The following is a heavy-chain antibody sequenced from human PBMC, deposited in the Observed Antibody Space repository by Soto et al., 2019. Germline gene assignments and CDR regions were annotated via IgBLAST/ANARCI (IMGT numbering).Heavy chain of an antibody. CDR3: ARADHYYGSGSDPIFDY. V-gene: IGHV4-59*01. D-gene: IGHD3-10*01. Sequence: QVQLQESGPRLVKPSETLSLTCTISRGSLSSYHWTWIRQPPGKGLEWIGEIHYGGNTNYDPSLRSRVTISIDRSNNQISLRLTSVTAADTALYFCARADHYYGSGSDPIFDYWGQGILVTVSS. J-gene: IGHJ4*02. CDR2: IHYGGNT. CDR1: RGSLSSYH.